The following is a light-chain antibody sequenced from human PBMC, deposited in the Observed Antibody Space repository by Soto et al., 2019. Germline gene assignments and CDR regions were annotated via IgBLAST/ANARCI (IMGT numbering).Light chain of an antibody. Sequence: QSALTQSPSASGSPGQSVTISCTGGSSDVGGYESVSWYQQHPGKAPKLMIYGVGKRPSGVPDRFSGSKSGNTASLTVSGLQADDEAHYYCSSYAGSNNVAFGGGTKLTVL. CDR3: SSYAGSNNVA. CDR2: GVG. CDR1: SSDVGGYES. J-gene: IGLJ2*01. V-gene: IGLV2-8*01.